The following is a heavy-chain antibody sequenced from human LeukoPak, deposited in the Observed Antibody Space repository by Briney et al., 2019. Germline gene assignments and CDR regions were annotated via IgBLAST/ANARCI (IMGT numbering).Heavy chain of an antibody. V-gene: IGHV3-30*04. D-gene: IGHD5-18*01. Sequence: PGGSLRLSCAASGFAFISYAIHWVRQAPGKGLEWVAVISYDGSNKYYADSVKGRFTISRDNSKNTLYLQMNSLRAEDTAVYYCARGGYSYGPTTKLVWGQGTLVTVSS. CDR2: ISYDGSNK. J-gene: IGHJ4*02. CDR3: ARGGYSYGPTTKLV. CDR1: GFAFISYA.